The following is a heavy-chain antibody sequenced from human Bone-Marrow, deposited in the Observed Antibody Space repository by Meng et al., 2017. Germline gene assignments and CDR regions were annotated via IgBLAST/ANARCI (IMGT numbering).Heavy chain of an antibody. CDR3: ARGHSNSWYFAFDI. CDR1: GFTVSSNY. D-gene: IGHD6-13*01. Sequence: GSLRLSCAASGFTVSSNYMSWVRQAPGKGLEWIGEINHSGSTNYNPSLKSRVTISVDTSKNQFSLKLSSVTAADTAVYYCARGHSNSWYFAFDIWGQGTMVTVSS. J-gene: IGHJ3*02. CDR2: INHSGST. V-gene: IGHV4-34*01.